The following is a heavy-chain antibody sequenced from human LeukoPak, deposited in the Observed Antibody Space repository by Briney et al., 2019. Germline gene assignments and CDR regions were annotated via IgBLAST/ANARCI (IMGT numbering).Heavy chain of an antibody. J-gene: IGHJ6*03. V-gene: IGHV6-1*01. CDR1: GDSVSSNSAA. Sequence: SQTLSLTCAISGDSVSSNSAAWNWIRQSPSRGLEWLGRTYYRSKWYNDYAVSVKSRITISPDTSKNQFSLQLNSVTPEDTAVYYCARGIRDSSSWYYYYYYMDVWGKGTTVTVSS. CDR3: ARGIRDSSSWYYYYYYMDV. D-gene: IGHD6-13*01. CDR2: TYYRSKWYN.